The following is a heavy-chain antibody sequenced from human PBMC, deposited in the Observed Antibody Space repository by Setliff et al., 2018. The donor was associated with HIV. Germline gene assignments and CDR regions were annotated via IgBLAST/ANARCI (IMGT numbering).Heavy chain of an antibody. CDR1: GDSISSYF. D-gene: IGHD6-13*01. CDR3: ARGRGSSSSWPIDY. Sequence: PSETLSLTCTVSGDSISSYFWSWIRQSPGKGLEWIGFRSTTGRTNYNPSLKSRVTMSLDTSKNQFSLKLSSVTAADTAVYFCARGRGSSSSWPIDYWGQGTLVTVSS. J-gene: IGHJ4*02. V-gene: IGHV4-4*09. CDR2: RSTTGRT.